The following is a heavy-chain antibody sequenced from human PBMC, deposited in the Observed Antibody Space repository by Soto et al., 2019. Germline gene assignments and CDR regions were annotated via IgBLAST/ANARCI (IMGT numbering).Heavy chain of an antibody. CDR3: ARDGDIVVVVAAKPSNWFDP. J-gene: IGHJ5*02. CDR1: GYTFTSYD. V-gene: IGHV1-46*01. Sequence: ASVKVSCKSSGYTFTSYDMHWVRQAPGQGIEGMGIINPSGGSTSYAQKFQGRVTMSRDTSTSTVYMELSSLRSEDTAVYYCARDGDIVVVVAAKPSNWFDPWGQGTLVTVSS. D-gene: IGHD2-15*01. CDR2: INPSGGST.